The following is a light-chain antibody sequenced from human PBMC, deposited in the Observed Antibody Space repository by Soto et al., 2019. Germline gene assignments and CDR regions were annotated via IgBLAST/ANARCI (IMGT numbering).Light chain of an antibody. J-gene: IGKJ1*01. V-gene: IGKV1-39*01. CDR2: DVS. CDR1: QSISTY. Sequence: DIQMTQSPSSLSASVGDRVTITCRASQSISTYVNWYQQKSGNAPKLLIYDVSTLQTGVPSRFSGSGSGTDFTLAISSLQPEDFATYYCQKSYISPRTFGQGTKVEIK. CDR3: QKSYISPRT.